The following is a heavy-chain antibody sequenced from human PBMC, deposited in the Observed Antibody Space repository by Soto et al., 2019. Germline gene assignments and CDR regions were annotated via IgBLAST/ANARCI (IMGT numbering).Heavy chain of an antibody. CDR1: LFTFSIYD. CDR3: ARMSIAAAFDY. Sequence: WGSLRIDCASYLFTFSIYDMHWVRQATGKGLEWVSAIGTAGDTYYPGSVKGRFTISRENAKNSLYLQMNSLRAGDTALYYCARMSIAAAFDYWGQGTMVTGSS. V-gene: IGHV3-13*01. J-gene: IGHJ4*02. CDR2: IGTAGDT. D-gene: IGHD6-6*01.